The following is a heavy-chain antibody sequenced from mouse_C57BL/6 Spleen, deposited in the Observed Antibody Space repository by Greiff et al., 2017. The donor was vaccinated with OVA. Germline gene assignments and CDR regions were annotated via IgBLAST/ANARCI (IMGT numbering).Heavy chain of an antibody. V-gene: IGHV1-18*01. CDR3: ARRSITTVVEGYYFDY. CDR2: INPNNGGT. CDR1: GYTFTDYN. Sequence: EVQGVESGPELVKPGASVKIPCKASGYTFTDYNMDWVKQSHGKSLEWIGDINPNNGGTIYNQKFKGKATLTVDKSSSTAYMELRSLTSEDTAVYYCARRSITTVVEGYYFDYWGQGTTLTVSS. J-gene: IGHJ2*01. D-gene: IGHD1-1*01.